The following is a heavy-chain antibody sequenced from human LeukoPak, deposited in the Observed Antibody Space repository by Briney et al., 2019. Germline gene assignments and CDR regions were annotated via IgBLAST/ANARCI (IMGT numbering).Heavy chain of an antibody. Sequence: GASVKVSCKASGYTFTGYYMHWVRQAPGQGLEWMGWINPNSGGTNYAQKFQGRVTMTRDTSISTAYMELSSLRSEDTAVYYCARGRVYYDSSGYYYEMDVWGKGTTVTVSS. CDR3: ARGRVYYDSSGYYYEMDV. V-gene: IGHV1-2*02. J-gene: IGHJ6*04. CDR1: GYTFTGYY. D-gene: IGHD3-22*01. CDR2: INPNSGGT.